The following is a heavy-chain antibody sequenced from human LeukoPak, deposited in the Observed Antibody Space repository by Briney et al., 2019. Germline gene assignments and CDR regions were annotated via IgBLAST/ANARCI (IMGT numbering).Heavy chain of an antibody. Sequence: SETLSLTCTVSGGSISSYYWNWIRLPPGKRLEWIGYVYYSGSTKYSPSLKSRVTMSLDTPKNQLSLKLTSVTAADTAVYFCARGLIRDDYNYYAFDMWGQGTMVTVSS. D-gene: IGHD5-24*01. CDR1: GGSISSYY. V-gene: IGHV4-59*01. CDR3: ARGLIRDDYNYYAFDM. J-gene: IGHJ3*02. CDR2: VYYSGST.